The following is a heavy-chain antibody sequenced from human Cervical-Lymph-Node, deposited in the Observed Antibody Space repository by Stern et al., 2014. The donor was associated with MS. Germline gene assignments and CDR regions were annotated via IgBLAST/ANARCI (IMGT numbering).Heavy chain of an antibody. D-gene: IGHD3/OR15-3a*01. J-gene: IGHJ4*02. CDR3: AIDLGWGNYYFDY. V-gene: IGHV1-46*01. Sequence: QLVESGAEVKKPGASVNISCKASGYLFTTYYMHWVRQAPGKGLEWMGIINPNSGKTNYAQKYKGRLTLTRARSASTVSLESSSLRSDDTSVYYCAIDLGWGNYYFDYWGQGALVTVSS. CDR1: GYLFTTYY. CDR2: INPNSGKT.